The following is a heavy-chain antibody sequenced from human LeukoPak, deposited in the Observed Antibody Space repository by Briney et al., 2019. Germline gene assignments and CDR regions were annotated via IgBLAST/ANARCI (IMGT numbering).Heavy chain of an antibody. CDR2: IYYSGST. Sequence: GSLRLSCAASGFTFSSYAMSWVRQPPGKGLEWIGSIYYSGSTYYNPSLKSRVTISVDTSKNQFSLKLSSVTAADTAVYYCARATFDPWGQGTLVTVSS. CDR1: GFTFSSYA. J-gene: IGHJ5*02. CDR3: ARATFDP. V-gene: IGHV4-39*07.